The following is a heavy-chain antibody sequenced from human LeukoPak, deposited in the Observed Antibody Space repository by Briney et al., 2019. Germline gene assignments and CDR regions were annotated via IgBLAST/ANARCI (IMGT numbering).Heavy chain of an antibody. V-gene: IGHV4-59*01. CDR3: ASGIAAPFNWFDP. D-gene: IGHD6-13*01. Sequence: PSETLSLTCTVSGGSISSYYWSWIRQPPGKGLEWIGYIYDSGSTNYNPSLKSRVTISVDTSKNQFSLKLSSVTAADTAVYYCASGIAAPFNWFDPWGQGTLVTVSS. CDR2: IYDSGST. CDR1: GGSISSYY. J-gene: IGHJ5*02.